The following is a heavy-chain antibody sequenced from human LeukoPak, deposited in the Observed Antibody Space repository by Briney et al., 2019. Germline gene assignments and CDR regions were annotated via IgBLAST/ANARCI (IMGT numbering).Heavy chain of an antibody. V-gene: IGHV3-48*03. CDR1: GFTFSSYE. J-gene: IGHJ4*02. D-gene: IGHD3-9*01. CDR2: ITSSGSTI. CDR3: AKNDWSSSFYFDY. Sequence: GGSLGLSCAASGFTFSSYEMNWVRQAPGKGLEWVSYITSSGSTIYYADSVKGRFTISRDNAKNSLYLQMNSLRAEDTAVYYCAKNDWSSSFYFDYWGQGTLVTVSS.